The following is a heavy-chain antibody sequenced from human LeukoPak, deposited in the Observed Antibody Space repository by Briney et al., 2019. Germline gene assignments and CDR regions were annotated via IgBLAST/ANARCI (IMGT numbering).Heavy chain of an antibody. Sequence: ASVKVSCKASGYTFASYYMHWVRQAPGQGLEWMGIINPSGGSTSYAQKFQGRVTMTRDTSTSTVYMELSSLRSEDTAVYYCARDDPTYCTNGVCLSDYWGQGTLVTVSS. CDR1: GYTFASYY. CDR2: INPSGGST. V-gene: IGHV1-46*01. J-gene: IGHJ4*02. D-gene: IGHD2-8*01. CDR3: ARDDPTYCTNGVCLSDY.